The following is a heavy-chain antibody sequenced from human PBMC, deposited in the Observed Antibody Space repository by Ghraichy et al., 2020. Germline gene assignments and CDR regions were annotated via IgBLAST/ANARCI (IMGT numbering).Heavy chain of an antibody. D-gene: IGHD3-3*01. V-gene: IGHV4-39*01. CDR1: GGSISSSSYY. CDR3: ARPQWYYDFWSGYGNAFDI. J-gene: IGHJ3*02. Sequence: SETLSLTCTVSGGSISSSSYYWGWIRQPPGKGLEWIGSIYYSGSTYYNPSLKSRVTISVDTSKNQFSLKLSSVTAADTAVYYCARPQWYYDFWSGYGNAFDIWGQGTMVTVSS. CDR2: IYYSGST.